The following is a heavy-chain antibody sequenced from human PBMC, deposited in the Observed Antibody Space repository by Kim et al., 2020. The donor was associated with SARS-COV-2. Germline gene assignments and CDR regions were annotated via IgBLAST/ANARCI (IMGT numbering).Heavy chain of an antibody. D-gene: IGHD1-1*01. Sequence: SETLSLSCTVSGGSISSYYWSWIRQPPGKGLEWIGYIYYSGSTNYNPSLKSRVTISVDTSKNQFSLKLSSVTAADTAVYYCARQLERRPRVDDYGMDVWGQGTTVTVSS. CDR2: IYYSGST. V-gene: IGHV4-59*08. CDR1: GGSISSYY. CDR3: ARQLERRPRVDDYGMDV. J-gene: IGHJ6*02.